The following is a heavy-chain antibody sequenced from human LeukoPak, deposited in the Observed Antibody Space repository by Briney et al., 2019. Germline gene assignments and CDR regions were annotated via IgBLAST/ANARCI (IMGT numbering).Heavy chain of an antibody. Sequence: VASVKVSCKASGYTFTSYYMHWVRQAPGQGLEWMGIINPSGGSTSYAQKFQGRVTMTRDTSTSTVYMELSSLRSEDTAVYYCARSRITMVRSNCYFDLWGRGTLVTVSS. J-gene: IGHJ2*01. CDR2: INPSGGST. D-gene: IGHD3-10*01. V-gene: IGHV1-46*01. CDR1: GYTFTSYY. CDR3: ARSRITMVRSNCYFDL.